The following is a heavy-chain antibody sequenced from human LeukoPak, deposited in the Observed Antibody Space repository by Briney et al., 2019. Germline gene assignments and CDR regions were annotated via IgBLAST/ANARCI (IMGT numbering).Heavy chain of an antibody. CDR3: ARHGPSLTIITMVRGVTSRTNWFDP. V-gene: IGHV4-34*01. D-gene: IGHD3-10*01. Sequence: AETLSLTCAVYGGSFSGYYWSWIRQPPGKGLEWIGEINHSGSTNYNPSLKSRVTISVDTSKNQFSLKLSSVTAADTAVYYCARHGPSLTIITMVRGVTSRTNWFDPWGQGTLVTVSS. CDR1: GGSFSGYY. J-gene: IGHJ5*02. CDR2: INHSGST.